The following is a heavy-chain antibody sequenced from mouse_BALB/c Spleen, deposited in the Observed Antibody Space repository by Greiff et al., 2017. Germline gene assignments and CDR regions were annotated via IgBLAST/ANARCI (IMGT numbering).Heavy chain of an antibody. V-gene: IGHV1-14*01. D-gene: IGHD1-1*01. CDR1: GYTFTSYV. CDR3: ARSITTVVATEDD. J-gene: IGHJ2*01. Sequence: EVQLQQSGPELVKPGASVKMSCKASGYTFTSYVMHWVKQKPGQGLEWIGYINPYNDGTKYNETFKGKATLTSDKSSSTAYMELSSLTSEDSAVYYCARSITTVVATEDDWGEGTTLTVSS. CDR2: INPYNDGT.